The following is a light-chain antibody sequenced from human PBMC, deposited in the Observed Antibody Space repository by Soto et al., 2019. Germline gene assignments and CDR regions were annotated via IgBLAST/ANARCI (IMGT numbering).Light chain of an antibody. CDR1: QSVSNS. V-gene: IGKV3-11*01. CDR3: QQRSNWPLLT. Sequence: EIVLTQSPATLSLSPGERATLSCRASQSVSNSLAWYQQKRGQAPRLLIYDASNRATGIPARFSGSGSGTDFTLTISSLEPEDFAVYYCQQRSNWPLLTFGGGTKVEIK. CDR2: DAS. J-gene: IGKJ4*01.